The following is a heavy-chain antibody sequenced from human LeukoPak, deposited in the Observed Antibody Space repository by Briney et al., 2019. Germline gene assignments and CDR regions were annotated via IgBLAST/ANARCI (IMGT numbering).Heavy chain of an antibody. CDR1: GFTFSSYG. Sequence: GGSLSLSCAASGFTFSSYGMNWVRQAPGKGLEWVSSVSSSSSYIYYADSVKGRFTISRDNAKNSLSLQMNSLRAEDTAVYYCARDQRATASTGSYFDYWGQGTLVTVSS. J-gene: IGHJ4*02. CDR2: VSSSSSYI. V-gene: IGHV3-21*01. CDR3: ARDQRATASTGSYFDY. D-gene: IGHD1-1*01.